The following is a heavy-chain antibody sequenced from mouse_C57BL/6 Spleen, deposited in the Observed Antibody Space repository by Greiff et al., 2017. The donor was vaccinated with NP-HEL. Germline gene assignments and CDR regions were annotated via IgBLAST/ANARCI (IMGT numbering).Heavy chain of an antibody. J-gene: IGHJ2*01. CDR3: ARYGSSGTFDY. Sequence: QVQLKESGAELARPGASVKLSCKASGYTFTSYGISWVKQRTGQGLEWIGEIYPRSGNTYYNEKFKGKATLTADKSSSTAYMELRSLTSEDSAVYFCARYGSSGTFDYWGQGTTLTVSS. CDR2: IYPRSGNT. V-gene: IGHV1-81*01. CDR1: GYTFTSYG. D-gene: IGHD3-2*02.